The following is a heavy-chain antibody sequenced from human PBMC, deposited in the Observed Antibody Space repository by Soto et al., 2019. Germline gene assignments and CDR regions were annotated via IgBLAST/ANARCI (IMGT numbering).Heavy chain of an antibody. CDR1: GGSVSSGSYY. V-gene: IGHV4-61*01. Sequence: SETLSLTCTVSGGSVSSGSYYWSWIRQPPGKGLEWIGYIYYIGSTNYNPSLKSRVTISVYTSKNQFSLKLSSVTAADTAVYYCTRDLDSSSSLRVPYYYDMHVWGTGTPSAVSS. D-gene: IGHD6-6*01. CDR3: TRDLDSSSSLRVPYYYDMHV. CDR2: IYYIGST. J-gene: IGHJ6*01.